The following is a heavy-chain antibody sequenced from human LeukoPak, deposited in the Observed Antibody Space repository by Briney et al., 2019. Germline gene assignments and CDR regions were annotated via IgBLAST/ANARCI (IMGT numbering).Heavy chain of an antibody. CDR1: GGTFSSYA. D-gene: IGHD3-3*01. CDR2: IIPILGIA. V-gene: IGHV1-69*04. Sequence: SVKVSCKASGGTFSSYAISWVRQAPGQGLEWMGRIIPILGIANYAQKFQGRVTITADKSTSTAYMELSSLRSEDTAVYYCARSTIFGVVIIDGPFDYWGQGTLVTVSS. CDR3: ARSTIFGVVIIDGPFDY. J-gene: IGHJ4*02.